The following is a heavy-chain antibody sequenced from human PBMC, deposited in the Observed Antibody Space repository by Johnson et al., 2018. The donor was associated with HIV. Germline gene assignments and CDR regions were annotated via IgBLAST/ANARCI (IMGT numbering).Heavy chain of an antibody. D-gene: IGHD6-13*01. CDR2: IIGSGVSP. V-gene: IGHV3-23*04. CDR3: ALSGGAAAYDAFDI. J-gene: IGHJ3*02. Sequence: VQLVESGGAVVQPGGSLRPSVPAPGFILSTYAMHWVRQPPARGLDWVSAIIGSGVSPSYAASVRGGFTISRDNSKNTLYLQMNSLRAEDTAVYYCALSGGAAAYDAFDIWGQGTMVTVSS. CDR1: GFILSTYA.